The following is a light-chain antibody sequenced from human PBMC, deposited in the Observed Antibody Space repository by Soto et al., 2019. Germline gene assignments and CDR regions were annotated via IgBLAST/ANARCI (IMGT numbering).Light chain of an antibody. V-gene: IGKV3-20*01. CDR1: QSVSSSH. CDR2: DAS. Sequence: EIVLTQSPGTLSLSPGERATLSCRASQSVSSSHLAWYQQKPGQAPRLLIYDASSRATGIADRFSGSGSGTDFTLTISRLEPEDFPVYSCQQYAGSPGTFGQGTKVEIK. CDR3: QQYAGSPGT. J-gene: IGKJ1*01.